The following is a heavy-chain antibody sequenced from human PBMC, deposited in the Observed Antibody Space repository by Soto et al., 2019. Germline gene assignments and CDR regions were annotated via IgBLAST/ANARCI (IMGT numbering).Heavy chain of an antibody. V-gene: IGHV1-2*04. CDR2: INPNSGGT. CDR3: ARDLGLNYYDSSGHDAFDI. CDR1: GYTFTGYY. D-gene: IGHD3-22*01. J-gene: IGHJ3*02. Sequence: GASVKVSCKASGYTFTGYYMHWVRQAPGQGLEWMGWINPNSGGTNYAQKFQGWVTMTRDTSISTAYMELSRLRSDDTAVYYCARDLGLNYYDSSGHDAFDIWGQGTMVTVSS.